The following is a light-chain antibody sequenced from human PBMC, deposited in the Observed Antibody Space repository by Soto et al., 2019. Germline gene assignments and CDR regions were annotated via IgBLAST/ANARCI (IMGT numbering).Light chain of an antibody. Sequence: QSVLTQPLSVSASPGQRVTISCSGGSSNIGSNTVAWYQHLPGTAPPRLIFTAGQRPSGVPGRFSGSKSGTSASLAISGLQSEDQGDYYCSAWDNSLNGYVFGPGTKLTVL. V-gene: IGLV1-44*01. CDR3: SAWDNSLNGYV. J-gene: IGLJ1*01. CDR1: SSNIGSNT. CDR2: TAG.